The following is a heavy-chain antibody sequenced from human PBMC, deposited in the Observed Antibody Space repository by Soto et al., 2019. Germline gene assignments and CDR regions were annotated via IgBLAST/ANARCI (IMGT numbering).Heavy chain of an antibody. J-gene: IGHJ6*02. CDR3: TVSPLLWFGELLAPGGMDV. CDR2: IKSKTDGGTT. CDR1: GFTFSNAW. Sequence: GGSLRLSCAASGFTFSNAWMSWVRQAPGKGLEWVGRIKSKTDGGTTDYAAPVKGRFTISRDDSKNTLYLQMNSLKTEDTAVYYCTVSPLLWFGELLAPGGMDVWGQGTTVTVSS. V-gene: IGHV3-15*01. D-gene: IGHD3-10*01.